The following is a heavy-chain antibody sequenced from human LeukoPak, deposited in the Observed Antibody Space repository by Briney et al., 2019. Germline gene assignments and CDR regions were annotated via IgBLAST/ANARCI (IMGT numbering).Heavy chain of an antibody. V-gene: IGHV3-7*01. CDR3: ARAGSGDYAGWNSDF. CDR1: GFTFSSYW. D-gene: IGHD4-17*01. CDR2: TKEDGSAK. J-gene: IGHJ4*02. Sequence: GGSLRLSCGASGFTFSSYWMTWVRQVPGKGLEWVANTKEDGSAKYYLDSVKGRFTISRDNAKNALYLEMNSLRVEDTAVYYCARAGSGDYAGWNSDFWGQGTLVTVSS.